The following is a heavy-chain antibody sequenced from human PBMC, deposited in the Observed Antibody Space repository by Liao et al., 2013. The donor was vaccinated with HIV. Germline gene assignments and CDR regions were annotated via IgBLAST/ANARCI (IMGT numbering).Heavy chain of an antibody. CDR3: ARVPAGGYDFWSGRAETY. CDR1: GGSFSGYY. CDR2: INHSGST. J-gene: IGHJ3*01. V-gene: IGHV4-34*01. D-gene: IGHD3-3*01. Sequence: QVQLQQWGAGLLKPSETLSLTCAVYGGSFSGYYWSWIRQPPGKGLEWIGEINHSGSTNYNPSLKSRVTISVDTSKNQFSLKLSSVTAADTAVYYCARVPAGGYDFWSGRAETYWGQGTMVTVSS.